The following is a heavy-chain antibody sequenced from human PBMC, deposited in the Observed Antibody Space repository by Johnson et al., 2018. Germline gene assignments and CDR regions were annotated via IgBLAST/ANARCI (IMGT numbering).Heavy chain of an antibody. J-gene: IGHJ3*02. V-gene: IGHV3-23*04. CDR1: GLTFSSYA. D-gene: IGHD3-16*01. CDR3: AKKSIPGGQGGALDI. Sequence: VQLVESGGGLVQPGGSLRLSCAASGLTFSSYAMSWVRQAPGQGLEWVSGLPGNSDSPYYADSVKGRFPVSRDKAKNSLYLQMNSLSAEDTAVYYSAKKSIPGGQGGALDIWGQGTMVTVSS. CDR2: LPGNSDSP.